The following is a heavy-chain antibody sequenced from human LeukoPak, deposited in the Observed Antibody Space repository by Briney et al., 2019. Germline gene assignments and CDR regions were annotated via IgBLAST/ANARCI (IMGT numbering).Heavy chain of an antibody. CDR2: IYHSGST. J-gene: IGHJ4*02. Sequence: SETLSLTCTVSGDSISSYYWSWIRQPPGKGLEWIGYIYHSGSTNYNPSLKSRVTITADTSKDQFSLKLASVTAADTAVYYCATGYSSTWYYFDYWGQGTLVTVSS. CDR3: ATGYSSTWYYFDY. D-gene: IGHD6-13*01. V-gene: IGHV4-59*01. CDR1: GDSISSYY.